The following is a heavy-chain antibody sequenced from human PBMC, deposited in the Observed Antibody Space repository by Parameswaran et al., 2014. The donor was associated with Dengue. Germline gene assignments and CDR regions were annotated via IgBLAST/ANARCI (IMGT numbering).Heavy chain of an antibody. D-gene: IGHD3-22*01. V-gene: IGHV4-31*02. J-gene: IGHJ6*02. CDR2: IYYTGST. Sequence: VRQAPGKGLEWIGYIYYTGSTYYNPSLKSRVTISVDTSKNQFSLKLSSVTAADTAVYFCARASYDSSAGESDYHYYGMDVWGQGTTVTVSS. CDR3: ARASYDSSAGESDYHYYGMDV.